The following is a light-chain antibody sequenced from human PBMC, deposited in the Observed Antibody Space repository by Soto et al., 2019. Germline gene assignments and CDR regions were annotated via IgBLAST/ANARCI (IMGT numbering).Light chain of an antibody. CDR1: SSDVGGYNF. J-gene: IGLJ1*01. CDR2: DVN. Sequence: QSVLTQPASVAGTPGQSITIFCTGTSSDVGGYNFVSWYQQHPGKVPKLMIFDVNRRPSEVSDRFSGSKSGNTASLTISGLQAEDEGDYYCCSYTSSSTHVFGSGTTLTVL. CDR3: CSYTSSSTHV. V-gene: IGLV2-14*03.